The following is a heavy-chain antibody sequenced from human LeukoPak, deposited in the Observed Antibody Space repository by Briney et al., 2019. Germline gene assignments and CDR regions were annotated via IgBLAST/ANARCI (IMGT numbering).Heavy chain of an antibody. CDR1: GGSIYTSDYY. V-gene: IGHV4-39*07. D-gene: IGHD5/OR15-5a*01. CDR3: ARENIVSTRDFDF. Sequence: PSETLSLTCTVSGGSIYTSDYYWAWIRQPPGKGLEWIGGLFHSGNMYYSPSLKSRVTISVDTSKNQFSLNVSSVTAADTAVYYCARENIVSTRDFDFWGQGTLVTVSS. CDR2: LFHSGNM. J-gene: IGHJ4*02.